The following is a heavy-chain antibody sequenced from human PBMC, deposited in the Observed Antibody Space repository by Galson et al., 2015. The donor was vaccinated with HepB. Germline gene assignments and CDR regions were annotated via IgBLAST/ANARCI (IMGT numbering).Heavy chain of an antibody. D-gene: IGHD3-10*01. CDR3: GKDGVGGFFDH. J-gene: IGHJ4*02. Sequence: SLRLSCAASGFTFSSSAMGWVRQAPRKGLEWVSVISGSGGRTYYADSVTGRFTISRDNSKNTLFLQMNSLRVEDTAVYYCGKDGVGGFFDHWGQGILVTVSS. CDR2: ISGSGGRT. CDR1: GFTFSSSA. V-gene: IGHV3-23*01.